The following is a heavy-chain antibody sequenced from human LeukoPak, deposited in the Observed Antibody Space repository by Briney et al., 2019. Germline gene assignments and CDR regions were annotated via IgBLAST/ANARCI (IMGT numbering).Heavy chain of an antibody. V-gene: IGHV1-8*01. CDR2: MNPNSGNT. Sequence: GASVKVSFKASGYTFTSCNINWVRQGTGQGLEWMGGMNPNSGNTGYAQKFQGRVTMTRNTSISTAYMELSSLRSEDTAVYYCARGPPYDYVWGSYRSLGYWGQGTLVTVSS. D-gene: IGHD3-16*02. CDR1: GYTFTSCN. J-gene: IGHJ4*02. CDR3: ARGPPYDYVWGSYRSLGY.